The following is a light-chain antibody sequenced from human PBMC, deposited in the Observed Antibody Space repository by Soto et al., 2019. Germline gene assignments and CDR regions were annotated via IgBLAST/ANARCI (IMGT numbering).Light chain of an antibody. J-gene: IGLJ3*02. CDR3: ETWDSNTRV. Sequence: QSVLTQSSSASASLGSSVKLTCSLSSGHSSYIIAWHQQQPGKAPRCLMKLEGIGSYNKGSGVPDRFSGSSSGADRCLTISTLHFEAEADYYCETWDSNTRVFAGGTKLTVL. CDR1: SGHSSYI. V-gene: IGLV4-60*02. CDR2: LEGIGSY.